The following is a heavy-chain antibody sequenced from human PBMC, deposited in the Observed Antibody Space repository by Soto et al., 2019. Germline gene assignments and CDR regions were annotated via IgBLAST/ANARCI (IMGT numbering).Heavy chain of an antibody. J-gene: IGHJ4*02. Sequence: VQLLQSGGGLVQPGGSLRLSCAASGFIFSNYAMNWVRQAPGKGLEWVSIVTSRGDTTYYADSVKGRFTISRDNSKNTLYLQVNSLTAEDTAVDYCAKDRLGGGLDYWGQGTLVSVSS. V-gene: IGHV3-23*01. CDR3: AKDRLGGGLDY. CDR1: GFIFSNYA. D-gene: IGHD3-16*01. CDR2: VTSRGDTT.